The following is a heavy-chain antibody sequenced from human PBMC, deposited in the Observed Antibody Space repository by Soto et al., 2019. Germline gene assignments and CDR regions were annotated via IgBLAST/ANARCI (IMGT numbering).Heavy chain of an antibody. CDR1: GFSLSTSGVD. CDR3: VNRRRGSYFGS. V-gene: IGHV2-5*02. J-gene: IGHJ4*02. D-gene: IGHD3-16*01. Sequence: QITLKESGPTLVKPTQTPTLTCTFSGFSLSTSGVDVGWIRQPPGKALEWLALIYWDDDKRYSPSLKRRLAIATDSSKNQVVPTMTTMDPVGTATYYCVNRRRGSYFGSWGQGSLVT. CDR2: IYWDDDK.